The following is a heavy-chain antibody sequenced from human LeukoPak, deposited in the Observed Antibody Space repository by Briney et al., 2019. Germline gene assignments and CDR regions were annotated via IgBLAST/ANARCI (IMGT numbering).Heavy chain of an antibody. CDR3: ASTLRFLPYRRFDY. D-gene: IGHD3-3*01. Sequence: SETLSLTCSVSGGSIISSNYYWGWIRQPPGKVLEWIGSIYQSGSGSSYYNPSLKSRVTISGDTSKNQFFLRLSSVTAADTAVYYCASTLRFLPYRRFDYWGQGTLVTVPS. CDR1: GGSIISSNYY. J-gene: IGHJ4*02. V-gene: IGHV4-39*01. CDR2: IYQSGSGSS.